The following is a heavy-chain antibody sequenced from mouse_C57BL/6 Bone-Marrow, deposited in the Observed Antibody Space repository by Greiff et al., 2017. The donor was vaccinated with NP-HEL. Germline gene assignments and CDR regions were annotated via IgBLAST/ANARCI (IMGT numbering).Heavy chain of an antibody. J-gene: IGHJ4*01. CDR3: GYDYHMDY. CDR1: GYTFTNYW. Sequence: VQLQQSGAELVRPGTSVKMSCKASGYTFTNYWMHWVKQRPGRGLEWIGRIDPNSGGTKYNEKFKSKATLTVDKPSSTAYMQLSSLTSEDSAVYYCGYDYHMDYWGQGTSVTVSS. CDR2: IDPNSGGT. D-gene: IGHD2-4*01. V-gene: IGHV1-72*01.